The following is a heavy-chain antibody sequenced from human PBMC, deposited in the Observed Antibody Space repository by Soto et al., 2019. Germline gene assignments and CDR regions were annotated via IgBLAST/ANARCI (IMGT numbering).Heavy chain of an antibody. J-gene: IGHJ4*02. D-gene: IGHD6-13*01. CDR2: IYYSGST. Sequence: SETLSLTCTVSGGSISSSSYYWGWIRQPPGKGLEWIGSIYYSGSTYYNPSLKSRVTISVDTSKNQFSLKLSSVTAADTAVYYCARLIIAAGLFDYWGQGTLVTVSS. V-gene: IGHV4-39*01. CDR1: GGSISSSSYY. CDR3: ARLIIAAGLFDY.